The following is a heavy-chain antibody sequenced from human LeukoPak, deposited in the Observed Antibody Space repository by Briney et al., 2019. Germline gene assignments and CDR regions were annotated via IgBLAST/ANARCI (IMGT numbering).Heavy chain of an antibody. CDR3: ASCPTGAAAGKDAFDI. CDR1: GFTFSSYW. J-gene: IGHJ3*02. CDR2: IKQDGSEK. Sequence: GGSRRLSFAASGFTFSSYWMSWVRQAPGKGREWMANIKQDGSEKYYVDSVKGRFTISRDNAKNSLYLQMNGLRAEDTAVYYCASCPTGAAAGKDAFDIWGQGTMVTVSS. V-gene: IGHV3-7*01. D-gene: IGHD2-15*01.